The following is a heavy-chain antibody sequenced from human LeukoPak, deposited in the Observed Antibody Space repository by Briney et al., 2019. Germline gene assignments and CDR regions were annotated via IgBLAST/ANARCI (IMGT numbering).Heavy chain of an antibody. CDR3: ARVLRDRYSSSWYWVDY. D-gene: IGHD6-13*01. CDR2: INHSGST. CDR1: GGSFSGYY. V-gene: IGHV4-34*01. J-gene: IGHJ4*02. Sequence: SETLSLTCAVYGGSFSGYYWSWIRQPPGKGLEWIGEINHSGSTNYNPSLKSRVTISVDTSKNQFSLKLSSVTAADTAVYYCARVLRDRYSSSWYWVDYWGQGTLVTVSS.